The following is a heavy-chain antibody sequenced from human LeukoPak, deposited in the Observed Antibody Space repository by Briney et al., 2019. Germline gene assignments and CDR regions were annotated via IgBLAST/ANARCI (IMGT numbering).Heavy chain of an antibody. J-gene: IGHJ4*02. D-gene: IGHD2-2*01. CDR1: GFTLSRYW. CDR2: INWNGGST. Sequence: PGGSLRLSCAASGFTLSRYWMSWARQAPGKGLEWVSGINWNGGSTGYADSVKGRFTISRDNAKNSLYPQMNSLRAEDTALYYCARVGCSSTSCNFEYYFDYWGQGTLVTVSS. CDR3: ARVGCSSTSCNFEYYFDY. V-gene: IGHV3-20*04.